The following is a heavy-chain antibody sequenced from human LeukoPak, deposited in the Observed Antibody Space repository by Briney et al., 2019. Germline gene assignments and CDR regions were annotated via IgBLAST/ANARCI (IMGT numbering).Heavy chain of an antibody. CDR2: IYYSGST. J-gene: IGHJ4*02. CDR1: GGSISSYY. CDR3: ARATYYYDSSGYYMYYFDN. V-gene: IGHV4-59*08. Sequence: SETLSLTFTVSGGSISSYYWSWIRQPPGKGLEWIGYIYYSGSTNYNPSLKSRVTISVDTSKNQFSLKLSSVTAADTAVYYCARATYYYDSSGYYMYYFDNWGQGTLVTVSS. D-gene: IGHD3-22*01.